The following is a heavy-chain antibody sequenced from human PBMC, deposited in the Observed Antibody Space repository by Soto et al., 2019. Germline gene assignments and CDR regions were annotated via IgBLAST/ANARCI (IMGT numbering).Heavy chain of an antibody. CDR2: ISAYTGNT. CDR3: ARVQSRYAGAY. V-gene: IGHV1-18*01. Sequence: QVQLVQSGAEVKKPGASVKVSCKASGYTFTSYGINWFRQAPGQGLEWMGWISAYTGNTHYAQKLRGRATISTDTAQSAASLPRRSLRAAETAVDYCARVQSRYAGAYWGQATLMSAPS. D-gene: IGHD1-1*01. CDR1: GYTFTSYG. J-gene: IGHJ4*02.